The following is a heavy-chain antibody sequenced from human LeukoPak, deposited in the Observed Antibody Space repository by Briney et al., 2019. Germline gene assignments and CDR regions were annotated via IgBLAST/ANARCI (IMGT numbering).Heavy chain of an antibody. CDR3: ARSGGYFNFDY. V-gene: IGHV4-4*02. Sequence: SETLSLTSADSRGSISSSNWWTWVGQPPGKGLEWIGEIYHSGSTNYNPSLKSRVTISVDKSKNQFSLKLSSVTAADTAVYYCARSGGYFNFDYWGQGTLVTVSS. CDR2: IYHSGST. CDR1: RGSISSSNW. J-gene: IGHJ4*02. D-gene: IGHD3-10*01.